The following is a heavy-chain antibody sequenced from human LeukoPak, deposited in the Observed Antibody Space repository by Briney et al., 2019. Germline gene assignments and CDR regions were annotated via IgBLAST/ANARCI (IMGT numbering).Heavy chain of an antibody. V-gene: IGHV4-59*01. CDR2: ISYRGST. CDR3: ARVAGFEAGYSYYYYYYYMDV. Sequence: SETLSLTCTVSGGSIASYYWSWIRQFPGKGLEWIGYISYRGSTSYNPSLNSRVSISLDTSKNQLSLRLNSVTAADTAVYYCARVAGFEAGYSYYYYYYYMDVWGKGTTVTISS. J-gene: IGHJ6*03. CDR1: GGSIASYY. D-gene: IGHD3-9*01.